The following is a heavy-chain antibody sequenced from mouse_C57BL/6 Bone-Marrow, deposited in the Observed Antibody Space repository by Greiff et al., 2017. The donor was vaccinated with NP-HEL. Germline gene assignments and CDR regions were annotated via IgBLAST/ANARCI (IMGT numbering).Heavy chain of an antibody. CDR3: ARPPDSSGYDYAMDY. D-gene: IGHD3-2*02. V-gene: IGHV1-22*01. J-gene: IGHJ4*01. Sequence: EVQLQQSGPELVKPGASVKMSCKASGYTFTDYNMHWVKQSHGKSLEWIGYINPNNGGTSYNQKFKGKATLTVNKSSSTAYMELRSLTSEDSAVYYCARPPDSSGYDYAMDYWGQGTSVTVSS. CDR2: INPNNGGT. CDR1: GYTFTDYN.